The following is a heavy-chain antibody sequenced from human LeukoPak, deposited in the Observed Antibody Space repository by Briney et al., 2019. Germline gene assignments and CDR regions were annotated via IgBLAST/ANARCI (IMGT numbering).Heavy chain of an antibody. CDR3: AKDQADCSSSGCYERGFDY. D-gene: IGHD2-2*01. J-gene: IGHJ4*02. Sequence: GGSLRLSCAASGFTFSSYGMSWVRQAPGKGLEWVSAISGSGGSTYYADSAKGRFTISRDNSKNTLYLQMNSLRAEGTAVYYCAKDQADCSSSGCYERGFDYWGQGTLVTVSS. CDR2: ISGSGGST. CDR1: GFTFSSYG. V-gene: IGHV3-23*01.